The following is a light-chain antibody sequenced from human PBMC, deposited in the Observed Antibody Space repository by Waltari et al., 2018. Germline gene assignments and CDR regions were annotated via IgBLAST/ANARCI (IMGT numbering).Light chain of an antibody. V-gene: IGKV4-1*01. CDR2: WAS. J-gene: IGKJ4*01. CDR3: QQYYNFPRA. Sequence: DIVMTQSPDSLAVSLGERATINCKSSQSVLYSPNNKNYLAWFQQKPGQPPKLLISWASTRGSGVPDRFTGSWSGTDFTLTISNLQAEDVAVYYCQQYYNFPRAFGGGTKVEIK. CDR1: QSVLYSPNNKNY.